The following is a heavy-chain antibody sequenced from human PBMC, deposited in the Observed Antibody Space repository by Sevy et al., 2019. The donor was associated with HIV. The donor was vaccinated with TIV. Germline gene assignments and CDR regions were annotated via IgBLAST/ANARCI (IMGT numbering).Heavy chain of an antibody. CDR3: AKRYCSTITCYDDDFWNPYYFYGLDV. V-gene: IGHV3-23*01. CDR1: GFIFSNYP. D-gene: IGHD2-2*01. J-gene: IGHJ6*02. CDR2: ISAGGTTT. Sequence: GSLRLSCAASGFIFSNYPISWVRHSPGKGLEGVSDISAGGTTTYYANSVEGRFTISRDNSKNTVSLQMNSLGAEDTAIYYCAKRYCSTITCYDDDFWNPYYFYGLDVWGQGISVTVSS.